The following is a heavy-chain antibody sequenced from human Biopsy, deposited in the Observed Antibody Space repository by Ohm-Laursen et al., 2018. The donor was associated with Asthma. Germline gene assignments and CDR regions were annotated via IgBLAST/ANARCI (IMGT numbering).Heavy chain of an antibody. CDR2: ISSRGSNI. CDR1: GFTFRDYY. V-gene: IGHV3-11*01. J-gene: IGHJ4*02. Sequence: SLRLSCAASGFTFRDYYMTWIRQAPGKGPEWVAYISSRGSNIFYADSVKGRFTISRDNAKKSLFLEMNSLTVEDTAVYFCARGYSTSWYFGYWGQGTLVTVSS. D-gene: IGHD6-13*01. CDR3: ARGYSTSWYFGY.